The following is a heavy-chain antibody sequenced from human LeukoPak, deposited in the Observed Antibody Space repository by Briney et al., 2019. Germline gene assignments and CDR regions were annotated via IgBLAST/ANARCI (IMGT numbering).Heavy chain of an antibody. Sequence: SETLSLTCTVSGGSINNYYWSWIRQPPGKGLEWIAYIYYNGNTNYNPSLKSRITISADTSKNQFSLKLSSVTAADTAVYYCASRGDGYSYFDWYFDLWGRGTLGTVSS. CDR1: GGSINNYY. CDR3: ASRGDGYSYFDWYFDL. CDR2: IYYNGNT. J-gene: IGHJ2*01. V-gene: IGHV4-59*01. D-gene: IGHD5-24*01.